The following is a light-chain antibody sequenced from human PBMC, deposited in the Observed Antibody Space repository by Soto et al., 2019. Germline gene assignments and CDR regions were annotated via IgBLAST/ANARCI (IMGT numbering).Light chain of an antibody. V-gene: IGLV2-14*01. CDR1: SSDVGGYNY. CDR2: EVS. J-gene: IGLJ2*01. CDR3: SSYTSSSYVV. Sequence: QSALTQPASVSGSPGQSITISCTGTSSDVGGYNYVSWYQQHPGKAPKLMIYEVSNRASGVSNRFSGSKSGNTASLTISGLQAEDEADYYCSSYTSSSYVVFGGGTKLTVL.